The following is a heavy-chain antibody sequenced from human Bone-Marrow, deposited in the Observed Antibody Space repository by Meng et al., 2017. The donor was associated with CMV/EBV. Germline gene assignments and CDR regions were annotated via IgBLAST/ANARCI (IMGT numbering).Heavy chain of an antibody. CDR3: ARDGLGATVAYYYGMDV. Sequence: GESLKISCVASGFNFNNYTMNWVRQAPGKGLEWVSYISSSGSTIYYADSVKGRFTISRDNAKNSLYLQMNSLRAEDTAVYYCARDGLGATVAYYYGMDVWGQGTTVTVSS. CDR2: ISSSGSTI. D-gene: IGHD1-26*01. J-gene: IGHJ6*02. CDR1: GFNFNNYT. V-gene: IGHV3-48*04.